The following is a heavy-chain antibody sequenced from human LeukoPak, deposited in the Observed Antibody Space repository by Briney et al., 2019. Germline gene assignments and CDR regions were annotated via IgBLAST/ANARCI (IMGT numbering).Heavy chain of an antibody. CDR1: GGSISTYY. Sequence: SETLSLTCAVSGGSISTYYWSWIRQPPGKGLEWIGYIYYSGSTNYNPSLKSRVSISVDTSKNQFSLKLNSVTAADTAVYYCARVWGVTDFYDSRGAFDIWGQGTMVTVSS. CDR3: ARVWGVTDFYDSRGAFDI. V-gene: IGHV4-59*01. CDR2: IYYSGST. J-gene: IGHJ3*02. D-gene: IGHD3-22*01.